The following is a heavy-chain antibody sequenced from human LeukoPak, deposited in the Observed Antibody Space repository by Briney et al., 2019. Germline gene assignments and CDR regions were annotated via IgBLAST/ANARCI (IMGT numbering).Heavy chain of an antibody. D-gene: IGHD6-13*01. Sequence: GGSLRLSCAASGFTFSSYAMSWVRQAPGKGLEWVSAISGSGGSTYYADSVKGRFTISRDNFKNTLYLQMNSLRAEDTAVYYCATYSSSWYCFDYWGQGTLVTVSS. CDR1: GFTFSSYA. J-gene: IGHJ4*02. CDR2: ISGSGGST. CDR3: ATYSSSWYCFDY. V-gene: IGHV3-23*01.